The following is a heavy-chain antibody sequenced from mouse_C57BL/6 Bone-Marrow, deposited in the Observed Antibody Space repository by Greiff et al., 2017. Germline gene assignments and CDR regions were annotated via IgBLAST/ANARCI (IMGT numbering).Heavy chain of an antibody. D-gene: IGHD2-3*01. CDR2: IWTGGGT. V-gene: IGHV2-9-1*01. CDR3: ARNLYDGYYVYFDY. Sequence: VKLVESGPGLVAPSQSLSITCTVSGFSLTSYAISWVRQPPGKGLEWLGVIWTGGGTNYNSALKSRLSISKDNSKSQVFLKMNSLQTDDTARYYCARNLYDGYYVYFDYWGQGTTLTVSS. J-gene: IGHJ2*01. CDR1: GFSLTSYA.